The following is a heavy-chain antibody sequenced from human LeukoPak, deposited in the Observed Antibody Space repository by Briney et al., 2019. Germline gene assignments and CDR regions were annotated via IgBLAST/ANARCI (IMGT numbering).Heavy chain of an antibody. CDR1: GYTFTSYG. V-gene: IGHV1-18*01. Sequence: ASVKVSCKASGYTFTSYGISWVRQAPGQGLEWMGWISAYNGNTNYAQKLQGRVTMTTDTSTSTAYMELRSLRSDDTAVYYCARASITMVRGVRSYYYGMDVWGQGTTVTVSS. D-gene: IGHD3-10*01. CDR2: ISAYNGNT. J-gene: IGHJ6*02. CDR3: ARASITMVRGVRSYYYGMDV.